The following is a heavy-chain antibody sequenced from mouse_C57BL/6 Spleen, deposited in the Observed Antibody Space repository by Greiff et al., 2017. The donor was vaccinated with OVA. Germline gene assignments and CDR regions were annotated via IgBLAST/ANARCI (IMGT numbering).Heavy chain of an antibody. CDR1: GYTFTSYW. CDR3: ARGYYGRGAMDY. V-gene: IGHV1-69*01. D-gene: IGHD1-1*01. J-gene: IGHJ4*01. CDR2: IDPSDSYT. Sequence: VQLQQPGAELVMPGASVKLSCKASGYTFTSYWMHWVKQRPGQGLEWIGEIDPSDSYTNYNQKFKGKSTLTVDKSSSTAYMQLSSLTPEDSAVYYCARGYYGRGAMDYWGQGTSVTVSS.